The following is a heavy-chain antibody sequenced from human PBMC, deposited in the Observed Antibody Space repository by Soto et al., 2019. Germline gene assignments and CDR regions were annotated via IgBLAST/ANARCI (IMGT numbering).Heavy chain of an antibody. V-gene: IGHV1-2*04. J-gene: IGHJ2*01. Sequence: QVQLVQSGAEVKKPGASVKVSCKASGYTFTDYYMHWVRQAPGQGLELMGWINPNSGGTKYAQKFQAWVTMTADTSISTAYLELSRLRSDHTAVYYCAREIRSGYYKYWYFDLWGRGTLVTVSS. CDR2: INPNSGGT. D-gene: IGHD3-3*01. CDR1: GYTFTDYY. CDR3: AREIRSGYYKYWYFDL.